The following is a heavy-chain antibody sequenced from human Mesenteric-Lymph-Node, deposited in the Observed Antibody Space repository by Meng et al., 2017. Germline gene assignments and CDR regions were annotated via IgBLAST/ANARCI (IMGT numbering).Heavy chain of an antibody. CDR2: INWNGGST. CDR1: GFTFSSYS. D-gene: IGHD3-10*01. CDR3: ARDPSGYGSGTTIYYYYGMDV. Sequence: GGSLRLSCAASGFTFSSYSMNWVRQAPGKGLEWVSGINWNGGSTGYADSVKGRFTISRDNAKNSLYLQMNSLRAEDTALYYCARDPSGYGSGTTIYYYYGMDVWGQGTTVTVSS. J-gene: IGHJ6*02. V-gene: IGHV3-20*04.